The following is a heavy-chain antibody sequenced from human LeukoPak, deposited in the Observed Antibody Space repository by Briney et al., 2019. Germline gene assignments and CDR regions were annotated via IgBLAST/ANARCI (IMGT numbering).Heavy chain of an antibody. CDR1: GFTFSNSW. CDR3: ARPQGFCSSASCYYYYGMDV. D-gene: IGHD2-2*01. Sequence: GGSLRLSCAASGFTFSNSWMTWVRQAPGKGLEWVANIKQDGGEKYYVDSVKGRFSISRDNAKNSLYLQMNSLRAEDTAVYYCARPQGFCSSASCYYYYGMDVWGQGTTVTVSS. CDR2: IKQDGGEK. V-gene: IGHV3-7*03. J-gene: IGHJ6*02.